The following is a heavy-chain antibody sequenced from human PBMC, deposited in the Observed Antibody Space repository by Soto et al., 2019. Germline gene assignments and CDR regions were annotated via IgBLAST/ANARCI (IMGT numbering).Heavy chain of an antibody. D-gene: IGHD2-15*01. J-gene: IGHJ4*02. CDR1: GFTFSSYS. CDR3: AGYCSGGGCYSEADY. Sequence: EVQLVESGGGLVKPGGSLRLSCAASGFTFSSYSMNWVRQAPGKGLEWVSSISSSSSSIYYADSVKGRFTISRDNAKNSLYLQMNSLRAEDTAVYYCAGYCSGGGCYSEADYWGQGTLVTVSS. V-gene: IGHV3-21*01. CDR2: ISSSSSSI.